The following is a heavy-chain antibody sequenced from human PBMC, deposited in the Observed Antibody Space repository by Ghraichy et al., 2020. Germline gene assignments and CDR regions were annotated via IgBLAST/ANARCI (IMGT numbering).Heavy chain of an antibody. D-gene: IGHD4-17*01. CDR1: GFTFSTYS. V-gene: IGHV3-21*01. Sequence: GWSLRLSCAASGFTFSTYSMNWVRQAPGKGLEWVSSISSSSSSYIYSADSVKGRFTISRDNAKNSLYLQMNSLRAEDMAVYYCARDRGYGDHPDYWGQGTLVTVSS. J-gene: IGHJ4*02. CDR3: ARDRGYGDHPDY. CDR2: ISSSSSSYI.